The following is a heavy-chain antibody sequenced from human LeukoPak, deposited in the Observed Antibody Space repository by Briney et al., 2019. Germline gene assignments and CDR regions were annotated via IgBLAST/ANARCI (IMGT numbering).Heavy chain of an antibody. CDR1: GYTFTSYG. D-gene: IGHD2-2*01. Sequence: ASVKVSCKAPGYTFTSYGISWVRQAPGQGLEWMGWISAYNGNTNYAQKLQGRVTMTTDTSTSTAYMELRSLRSDDTAVYYCARDIVVVPAANYYYYGMDVWGKGTTVTVSS. J-gene: IGHJ6*04. V-gene: IGHV1-18*04. CDR2: ISAYNGNT. CDR3: ARDIVVVPAANYYYYGMDV.